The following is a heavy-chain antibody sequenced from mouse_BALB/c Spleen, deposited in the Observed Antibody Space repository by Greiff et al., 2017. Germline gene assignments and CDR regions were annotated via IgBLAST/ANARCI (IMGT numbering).Heavy chain of an antibody. CDR2: IRLKSNNYAT. CDR1: GFTFSNYW. V-gene: IGHV6-6*02. CDR3: TRAVVDYAMDY. J-gene: IGHJ4*01. D-gene: IGHD1-1*01. Sequence: EVKVEESGGGLVQPGGSMKLSCVASGFTFSNYWMNWVRQSPEKGLEWVAEIRLKSNNYATHYAESVKGRFTISRDDSKSSVYLQMNNLRAEDTGIYYCTRAVVDYAMDYWGQGTSVTVSS.